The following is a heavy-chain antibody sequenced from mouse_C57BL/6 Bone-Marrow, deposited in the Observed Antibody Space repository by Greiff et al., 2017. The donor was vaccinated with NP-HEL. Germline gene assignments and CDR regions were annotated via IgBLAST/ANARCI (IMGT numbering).Heavy chain of an antibody. V-gene: IGHV5-6*01. J-gene: IGHJ2*01. D-gene: IGHD1-1*01. Sequence: EVQLQESGGDLVKPGGSLKLSCAASGFTFSSYGMSWVRQTPDKRLEWVATISSGGSYTYYPDSVKGRFTISRDNAKNTLYLQMSSLKSEDTAMYYCARPTVVATRGYYFDYWGQGTTLTVSS. CDR3: ARPTVVATRGYYFDY. CDR1: GFTFSSYG. CDR2: ISSGGSYT.